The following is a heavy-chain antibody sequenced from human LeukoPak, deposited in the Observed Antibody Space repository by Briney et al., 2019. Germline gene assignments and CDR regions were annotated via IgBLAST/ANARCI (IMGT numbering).Heavy chain of an antibody. D-gene: IGHD5-18*01. J-gene: IGHJ6*02. V-gene: IGHV1-18*01. CDR2: ISAYNGNT. Sequence: GASVKVSCKASGYTFTSYGISWVRQAPGQGLEWMGWISAYNGNTNYAQKLQGRVTMTTDTSTSTAYMELRSLRSDDTAVYYCARIPVDTSMEQGLRYYYYGMDVWGQGTTVTVSS. CDR3: ARIPVDTSMEQGLRYYYYGMDV. CDR1: GYTFTSYG.